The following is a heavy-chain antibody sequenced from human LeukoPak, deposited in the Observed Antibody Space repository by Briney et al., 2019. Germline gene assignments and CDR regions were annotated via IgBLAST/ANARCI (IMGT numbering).Heavy chain of an antibody. V-gene: IGHV1-58*01. CDR1: GFTFTSSA. Sequence: SVTVSCKASGFTFTSSAVQWVRQARGQRLEWIGWIVVGSGNTNYAQKFQERVTITRDMSTSTAYMELSSLRSEDTAVYYCAADRGYCSGGSCYPYYYGMDVWGKGTTVTVSS. D-gene: IGHD2-15*01. J-gene: IGHJ6*04. CDR3: AADRGYCSGGSCYPYYYGMDV. CDR2: IVVGSGNT.